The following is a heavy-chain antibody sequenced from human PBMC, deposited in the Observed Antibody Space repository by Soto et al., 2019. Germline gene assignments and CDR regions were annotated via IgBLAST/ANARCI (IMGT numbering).Heavy chain of an antibody. Sequence: QTLSLTCAISGDSVSNKGATWNWVRLSPSRGLEWLGRTYYRSKWNYGYAISVKSRISINPDTSKNQFSLQLNSVTPEDTAVYYCERDPQDFNSGLDYWGQGTVVTVSS. CDR2: TYYRSKWNY. V-gene: IGHV6-1*01. J-gene: IGHJ4*02. CDR3: ERDPQDFNSGLDY. D-gene: IGHD1-26*01. CDR1: GDSVSNKGAT.